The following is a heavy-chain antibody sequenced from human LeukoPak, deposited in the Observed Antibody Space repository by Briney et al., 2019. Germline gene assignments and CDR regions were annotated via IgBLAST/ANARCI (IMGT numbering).Heavy chain of an antibody. Sequence: SVKVSCETSGGTFSSSAITWVRQAPGQGLEWMGRIIPALNITSYAQKFQGRVTITADTSTSTAYMELSSLRSEETAVYYCARDQGLTAPPPYGLDVWGQGTTVTVSS. D-gene: IGHD5-18*01. CDR3: ARDQGLTAPPPYGLDV. CDR1: GGTFSSSA. CDR2: IIPALNIT. J-gene: IGHJ6*02. V-gene: IGHV1-69*04.